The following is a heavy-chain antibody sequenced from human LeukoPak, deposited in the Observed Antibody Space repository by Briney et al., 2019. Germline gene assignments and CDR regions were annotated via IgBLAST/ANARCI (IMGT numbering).Heavy chain of an antibody. V-gene: IGHV4-30-4*08. CDR2: IYYSGST. J-gene: IGHJ3*02. CDR3: ARDYDFWSGYSTGAFDI. Sequence: TLSLTCTVSGGSISSGDYYWSWIRQPPGKGLEWIGYIYYSGSTYYNPSLKSRVTRSVDTSKNQFSLKLSSVTAADTAVYYCARDYDFWSGYSTGAFDIWGQGTMVTVSS. D-gene: IGHD3-3*01. CDR1: GGSISSGDYY.